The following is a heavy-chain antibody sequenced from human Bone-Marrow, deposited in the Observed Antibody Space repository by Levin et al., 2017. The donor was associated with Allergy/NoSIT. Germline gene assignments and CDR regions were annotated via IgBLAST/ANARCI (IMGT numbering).Heavy chain of an antibody. V-gene: IGHV7-4-1*02. Sequence: ASVKVSCKASGYTFTSYAMNWVRQAPGQGLEWMGWINTNTGNPTYAQGFTGRFVFSLDTSVSTAYLQISSLKAEDTAVYYCARGYYDFWSGILRFDYWGQGTLVTVSS. CDR2: INTNTGNP. J-gene: IGHJ4*02. D-gene: IGHD3-3*01. CDR3: ARGYYDFWSGILRFDY. CDR1: GYTFTSYA.